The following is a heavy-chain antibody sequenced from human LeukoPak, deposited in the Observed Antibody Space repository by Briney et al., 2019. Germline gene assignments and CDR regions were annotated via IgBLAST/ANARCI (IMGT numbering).Heavy chain of an antibody. CDR1: GFTFSSYS. CDR2: ISTSSYYI. J-gene: IGHJ4*02. CDR3: ARDASGSSTGLLDS. D-gene: IGHD1-26*01. V-gene: IGHV3-21*01. Sequence: GGSLSLSCAASGFTFSSYSMNWVRQAPGKGLEWVSYISTSSYYIYYADPVKGRFTISRDDAKNSLYLQMDSLRAEDTAIYYCARDASGSSTGLLDSWGQGTLVTVSS.